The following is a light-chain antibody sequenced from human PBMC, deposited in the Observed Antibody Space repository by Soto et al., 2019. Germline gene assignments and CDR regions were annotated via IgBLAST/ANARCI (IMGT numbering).Light chain of an antibody. Sequence: QSALTQPPSASGSPGQSVTISCTGTSSDVGGYNYVSWYQQHPGEAPKVMIYDVNKRPSGVPDRFSGSKSGNTASLTVSGLQAEDEGDYYCSSHAGGQNVVFGGGTKVTVL. CDR1: SSDVGGYNY. CDR3: SSHAGGQNVV. CDR2: DVN. V-gene: IGLV2-8*01. J-gene: IGLJ2*01.